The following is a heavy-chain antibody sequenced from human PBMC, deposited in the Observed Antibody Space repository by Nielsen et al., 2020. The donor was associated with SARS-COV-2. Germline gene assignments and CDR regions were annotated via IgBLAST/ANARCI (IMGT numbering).Heavy chain of an antibody. Sequence: SETLSLTCTVSGVSIDSGSYYWSWIRQAPGKGLEWLGVISSTGNIYYNPSLKSRLFLSLDTSWKRDHFSLTLNSVTAADTAIYYCARVQDGYNLVDYWGQGTLVTVSS. J-gene: IGHJ4*02. CDR3: ARVQDGYNLVDY. D-gene: IGHD5-24*01. CDR1: GVSIDSGSYY. V-gene: IGHV4-30-4*01. CDR2: ISSTGNI.